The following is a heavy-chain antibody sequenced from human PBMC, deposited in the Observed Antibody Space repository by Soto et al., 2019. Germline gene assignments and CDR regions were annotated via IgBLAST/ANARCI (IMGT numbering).Heavy chain of an antibody. CDR3: ARGRDPVYYYYMDV. CDR2: MNPNSGNT. Sequence: ASVKVSCKASGYTYTSYDINWVRQATGQGLEWMGWMNPNSGNTGYAQKVQGRVTMTRNTSISTAYMELSSLRSEDTAVYYCARGRDPVYYYYMDVWGKGTTVTVSS. J-gene: IGHJ6*03. CDR1: GYTYTSYD. V-gene: IGHV1-8*01. D-gene: IGHD2-21*02.